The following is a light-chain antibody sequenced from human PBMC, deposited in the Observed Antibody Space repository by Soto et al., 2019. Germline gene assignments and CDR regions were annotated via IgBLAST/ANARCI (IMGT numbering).Light chain of an antibody. Sequence: DIVMTQSPDSLAVSLGERATIDCKSSQSLLYSPNNKSYLAWYQQKPGQPPKLLIYWASTRESGVPDRFTGSGSGTDCTLTSSSLQAEDGAVYDWQQYYDAPQTFGRGTKVEIK. CDR3: QQYYDAPQT. V-gene: IGKV4-1*01. CDR1: QSLLYSPNNKSY. J-gene: IGKJ1*01. CDR2: WAS.